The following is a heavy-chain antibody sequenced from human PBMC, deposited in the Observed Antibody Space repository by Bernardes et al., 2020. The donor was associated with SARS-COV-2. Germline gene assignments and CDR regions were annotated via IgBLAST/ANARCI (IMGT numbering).Heavy chain of an antibody. CDR1: GGSFSNYY. CDR2: ITHSGGA. J-gene: IGHJ4*02. D-gene: IGHD5-12*01. Sequence: SETLSLTCAVSGGSFSNYYWNWIRQPPGKGLEWIGEITHSGGAAYNPSLKSRVTISVDTSKNQFSLKLNSLSDADTAVYYCARGRSGFRYWGQGTLVTVS. CDR3: ARGRSGFRY. V-gene: IGHV4-34*01.